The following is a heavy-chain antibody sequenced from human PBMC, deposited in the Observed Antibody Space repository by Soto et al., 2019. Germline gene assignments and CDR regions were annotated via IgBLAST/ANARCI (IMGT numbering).Heavy chain of an antibody. CDR3: ARVGTISIRYFDS. J-gene: IGHJ4*01. CDR1: GNTFTGYY. Sequence: GASGKGSCTATGNTFTGYYMHWVRQAPGQGLEWMGWINPNSGGTNYAQKFQGRVTMTRDTSISTAYMELSRLRSDDTAVYYCARVGTISIRYFDSWGDGTLVTVSS. V-gene: IGHV1-2*02. CDR2: INPNSGGT. D-gene: IGHD5-12*01.